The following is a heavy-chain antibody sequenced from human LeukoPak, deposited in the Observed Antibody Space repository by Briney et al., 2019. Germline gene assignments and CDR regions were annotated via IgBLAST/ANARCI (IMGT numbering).Heavy chain of an antibody. J-gene: IGHJ4*02. CDR2: ISYDGSNK. CDR1: GFTFSSYA. D-gene: IGHD6-13*01. V-gene: IGHV3-30*04. CDR3: ARGIRGYSDY. Sequence: PGGSLRLSCAASGFTFSSYAMHWVRQAPGKWLEWVAVISYDGSNKYYAASVKGRFTISRDNSKNTLYLQMNSLRAEDTAVYYCARGIRGYSDYWGQGTLVTVSS.